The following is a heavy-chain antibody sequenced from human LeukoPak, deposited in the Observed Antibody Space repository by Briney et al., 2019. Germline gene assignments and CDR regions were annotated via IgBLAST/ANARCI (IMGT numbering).Heavy chain of an antibody. Sequence: PGGSLRLSCAASGFTVSSNYMSWVRQAPGKGLEWVSVIYRGGNTYYTDSVKGRFTISRDNSKNTLYLQMNTLRAEDTAVYHCARGHSSGWFFDYWGQGTLVTVSS. CDR3: ARGHSSGWFFDY. CDR1: GFTVSSNY. V-gene: IGHV3-53*01. D-gene: IGHD6-19*01. CDR2: IYRGGNT. J-gene: IGHJ4*02.